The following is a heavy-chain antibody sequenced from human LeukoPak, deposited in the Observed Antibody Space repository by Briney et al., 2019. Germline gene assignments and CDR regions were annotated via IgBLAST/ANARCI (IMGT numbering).Heavy chain of an antibody. D-gene: IGHD1-26*01. CDR3: ARDAQWELRALDV. CDR2: IIPIFDRP. Sequence: ASVKVSCKASVGTFSSYAISWVRQAPGQGLEWMGGIIPIFDRPNYAQKFEGRVTITADKSTNTTYMEIRSMTSDDTAVYYCARDAQWELRALDVWGRGTMVIVSS. V-gene: IGHV1-69*06. J-gene: IGHJ3*01. CDR1: VGTFSSYA.